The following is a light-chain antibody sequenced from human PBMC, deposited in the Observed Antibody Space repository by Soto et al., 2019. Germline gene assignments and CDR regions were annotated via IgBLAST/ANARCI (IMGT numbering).Light chain of an antibody. CDR2: GAS. CDR3: QHYVTSLTT. CDR1: RSFASSY. V-gene: IGKV3-20*01. Sequence: EIVFTQSPVTLSLSPVERATLSCRASRSFASSYLAWYQQKPGQAPRLLIFGASIRVTGIPDRFIGSGSGTDFTLTISRPEPEDFAVYYCQHYVTSLTTFGQGTKVDIK. J-gene: IGKJ1*01.